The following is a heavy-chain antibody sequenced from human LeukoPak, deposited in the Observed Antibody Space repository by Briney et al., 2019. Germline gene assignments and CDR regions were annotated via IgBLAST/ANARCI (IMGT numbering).Heavy chain of an antibody. CDR2: IKQDGSEQ. D-gene: IGHD1-1*01. V-gene: IGHV3-7*01. CDR1: GFIFSSCW. CDR3: ARGDNWSFDY. Sequence: GGSLRLSCAASGFIFSSCWMSWVRQAPGKGLEWVANIKQDGSEQYYVDSVKGRFTISRDNAKNSLYLQMNSLRAEDTAMYYCARGDNWSFDYWGQGTLVTVSS. J-gene: IGHJ4*02.